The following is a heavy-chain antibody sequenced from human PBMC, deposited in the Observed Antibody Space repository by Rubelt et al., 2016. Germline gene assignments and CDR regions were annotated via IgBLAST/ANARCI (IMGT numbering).Heavy chain of an antibody. V-gene: IGHV3-30*04. CDR2: ISYDGSNK. D-gene: IGHD3-22*01. CDR1: GFTFSSYA. CDR3: ARVGLYYDSSLNEYYFDY. J-gene: IGHJ4*02. Sequence: GGGVVQPGRSLRLSCAASGFTFSSYAMHWVRQAPGKGLEWVAVISYDGSNKYYADSVKGRFTISRDNSKNTLYLQMNSLRAEDTAVYYCARVGLYYDSSLNEYYFDYWGQGTLVTVSS.